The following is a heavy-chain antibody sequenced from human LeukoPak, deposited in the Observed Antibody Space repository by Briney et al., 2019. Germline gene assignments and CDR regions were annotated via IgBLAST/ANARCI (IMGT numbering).Heavy chain of an antibody. CDR3: AREVRYFALGDY. CDR1: GFTFSSYE. V-gene: IGHV3-48*03. D-gene: IGHD3-9*01. J-gene: IGHJ4*02. CDR2: ISSSGRTA. Sequence: GGSLRLSCAASGFTFSSYEMNWVRQTPGKGLEWVSYISSSGRTAYYADSVRGRFTISRDNAKNSLYLQMNSLRAEDTAVYYCAREVRYFALGDYWGQGTLVTVSS.